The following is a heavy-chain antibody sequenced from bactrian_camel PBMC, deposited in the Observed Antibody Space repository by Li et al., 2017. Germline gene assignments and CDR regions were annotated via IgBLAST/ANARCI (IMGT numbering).Heavy chain of an antibody. J-gene: IGHJ4*01. CDR1: AVTYRTNC. CDR3: AASWGYGAFPW. D-gene: IGHD5*01. V-gene: IGHV3S40*01. Sequence: VQLVESGGDSVQAGGSLALSCAVSAVTYRTNCVGWFRQAPGKEREGVARIATGSGNTYYADSVKGRFTISQDNAKNTVYLQMNSLKPEDTAVYYCAASWGYGAFPWWGQGTQVTVS. CDR2: IATGSGNT.